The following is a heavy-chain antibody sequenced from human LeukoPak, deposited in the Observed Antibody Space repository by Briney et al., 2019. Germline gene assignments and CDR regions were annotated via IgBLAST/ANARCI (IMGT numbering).Heavy chain of an antibody. CDR2: ISGSGGST. J-gene: IGHJ4*02. CDR1: GFTFSSYG. Sequence: GGSLRLSCAASGFTFSSYGMSWVRQAPGKGLEWVSAISGSGGSTYYADSVKGRFTISRDNSKNTLYLQMNSLRAEDTAVYYCAKNIYDSSGYYFDYWGQGTLVTVSS. D-gene: IGHD3-22*01. V-gene: IGHV3-23*01. CDR3: AKNIYDSSGYYFDY.